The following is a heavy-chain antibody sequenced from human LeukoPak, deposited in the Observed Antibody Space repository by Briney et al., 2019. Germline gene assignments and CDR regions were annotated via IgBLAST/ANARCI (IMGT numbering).Heavy chain of an antibody. J-gene: IGHJ4*02. CDR2: IHSSGST. D-gene: IGHD6-13*01. CDR1: GGSIISYY. CDR3: ARSLPGAIGAADF. V-gene: IGHV4-59*01. Sequence: PSETLSLTCTVSGGSIISYYWSWIRQPPGKGLEWIGYIHSSGSTSYSPSLKSRVTFSVDTSKKHFSLKVTSMTAADTGVYYCARSLPGAIGAADFWGQGTLVTVSS.